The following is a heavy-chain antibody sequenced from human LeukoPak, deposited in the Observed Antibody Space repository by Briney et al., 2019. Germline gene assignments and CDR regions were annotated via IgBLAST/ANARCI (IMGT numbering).Heavy chain of an antibody. J-gene: IGHJ5*02. V-gene: IGHV4-59*01. CDR1: GFTFSSYW. CDR3: ASGPAADNWFDP. CDR2: IYYSGST. Sequence: PGGSLRLSCAASGFTFSSYWMSWIRQPPGKGLEWIGYIYYSGSTNYNPSLKSRVTISVDTSKNQFSLKLSSVTAADTAVYYCASGPAADNWFDPWGQGTLVTVSS. D-gene: IGHD2-2*01.